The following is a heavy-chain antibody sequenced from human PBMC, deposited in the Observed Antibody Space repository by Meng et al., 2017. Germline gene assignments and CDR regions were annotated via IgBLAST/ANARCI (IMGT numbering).Heavy chain of an antibody. CDR2: INHSGST. CDR3: ARVAGENKTLDY. Sequence: GSLRLSCAVYGGSFSGYYWSWIRQPPGKGLEWIGEINHSGSTNYNPSLKSRVTISVDTSKNQFSLKLSSVTAADTAVYYCARVAGENKTLDYCGQG. J-gene: IGHJ4*02. D-gene: IGHD6-19*01. CDR1: GGSFSGYY. V-gene: IGHV4-34*01.